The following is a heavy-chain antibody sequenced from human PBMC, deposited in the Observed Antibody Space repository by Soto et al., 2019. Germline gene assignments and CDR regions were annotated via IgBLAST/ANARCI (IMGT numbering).Heavy chain of an antibody. CDR2: ISGSGGST. Sequence: EVQLLESGGGLVQPGGSLRLSCAASGFTFSSYAMSWVRQAPGKGLEWVSAISGSGGSTYYADSVKGRFTISRDNSKNTLYLQMNSLRAEDTAVYYCAQAVVGLRYFDWLPLFDYWGQGTLVTVSS. V-gene: IGHV3-23*01. J-gene: IGHJ4*02. CDR1: GFTFSSYA. D-gene: IGHD3-9*01. CDR3: AQAVVGLRYFDWLPLFDY.